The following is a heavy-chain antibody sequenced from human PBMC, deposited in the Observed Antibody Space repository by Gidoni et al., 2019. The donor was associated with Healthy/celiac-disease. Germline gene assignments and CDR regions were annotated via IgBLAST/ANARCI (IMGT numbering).Heavy chain of an antibody. CDR3: ARQDTAVADAFDI. CDR2: IYYSGST. D-gene: IGHD6-19*01. V-gene: IGHV4-39*01. J-gene: IGHJ3*02. Sequence: QLQLQESGPGLVKPSETLSLTCPVSGGSISSSSYYWGWIRQPPGKGLEWIGSIYYSGSTYYNPSLKSRVTISVDTSKNQFSLKLSSVTAADTAVYYCARQDTAVADAFDIWGQGTMVTVSS. CDR1: GGSISSSSYY.